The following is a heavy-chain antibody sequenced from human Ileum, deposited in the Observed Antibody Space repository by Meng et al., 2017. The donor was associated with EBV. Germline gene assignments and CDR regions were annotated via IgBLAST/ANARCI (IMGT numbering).Heavy chain of an antibody. CDR2: IRDKANSYET. V-gene: IGHV3-73*02. D-gene: IGHD1-20*01. CDR1: GFTFSGSP. J-gene: IGHJ5*02. CDR3: TRQVIGTAALDP. Sequence: VELVESGGGLVQPGGSLKLSCAASGFTFSGSPMHWVRQASGKGLEWVGRIRDKANSYETGYGASVKGRFTISRDDSKNTAFLQMNSLKNEDTAVYYCTRQVIGTAALDPWGQGTLVTVSS.